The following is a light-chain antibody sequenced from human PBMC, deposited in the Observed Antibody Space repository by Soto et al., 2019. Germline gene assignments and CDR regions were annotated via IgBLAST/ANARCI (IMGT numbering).Light chain of an antibody. J-gene: IGLJ2*01. CDR1: SSDVGGYNY. CDR2: DVT. CDR3: SSYTSTKTWV. V-gene: IGLV2-14*03. Sequence: QSALTQPASVFGFPGQSIIISCTGTSSDVGGYNYVSWYQQHPGKIPKLMIYDVTKRPSGVSYRFSGSKSGNTASLTVSGLQTEDEADYYCSSYTSTKTWVFGGGTQLTVL.